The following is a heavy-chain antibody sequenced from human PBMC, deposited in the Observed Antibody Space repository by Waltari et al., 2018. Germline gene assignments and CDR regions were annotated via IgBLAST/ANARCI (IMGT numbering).Heavy chain of an antibody. CDR1: GGSLSGYY. J-gene: IGHJ3*02. Sequence: QVRLQQWGAGLLKPSETLSLTCAVYGGSLSGYYWSWIRQSPGKGLEWIAEINHSGRTNDNASLKSRLTMSVDTSKNQFALRLTSVTAADTAVYYCARNEGRSIGVAGTFRAFDIWGQGTMVTVSS. CDR2: INHSGRT. D-gene: IGHD6-19*01. V-gene: IGHV4-34*01. CDR3: ARNEGRSIGVAGTFRAFDI.